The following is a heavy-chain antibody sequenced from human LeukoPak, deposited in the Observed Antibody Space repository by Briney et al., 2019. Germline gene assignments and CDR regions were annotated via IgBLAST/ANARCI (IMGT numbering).Heavy chain of an antibody. CDR2: ISASGGST. J-gene: IGHJ4*02. CDR3: ARDRGSQDY. V-gene: IGHV3-23*01. D-gene: IGHD3-10*01. CDR1: GFTFSFAA. Sequence: GGSLRLSCAASGFTFSFAAMTWVRQGPGKGLEWVSLISASGGSTYYADSAKGRFTISRDNAKNSLYLQMNSLRAEDTAVYYCARDRGSQDYWGQGTLVTVSS.